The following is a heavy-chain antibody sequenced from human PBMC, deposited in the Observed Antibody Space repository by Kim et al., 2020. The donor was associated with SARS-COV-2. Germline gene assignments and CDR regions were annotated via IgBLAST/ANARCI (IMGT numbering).Heavy chain of an antibody. D-gene: IGHD6-13*01. V-gene: IGHV4-39*01. J-gene: IGHJ4*01. Sequence: SETLSLTCTVSGGSISSGGYYWSWIRQPPGKGLEWIGSIYYAGSTDYNPSLKSRVTISVDTSKNQFSLKLTSVTAADTAMYYCARHWRCAGPPDIYCWG. CDR2: IYYAGST. CDR1: GGSISSGGYY. CDR3: ARHWRCAGPPDIYC.